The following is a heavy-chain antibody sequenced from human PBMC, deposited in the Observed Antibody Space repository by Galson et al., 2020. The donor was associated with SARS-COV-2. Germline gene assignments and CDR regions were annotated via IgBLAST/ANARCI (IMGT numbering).Heavy chain of an antibody. Sequence: SETLSLTCAVYGGSFSGYYWSWIRQPPGKGLEWIGEINHSGSTNYNPSLKSRVTISVDTSKNQFSLKLSSVTAADTAVYYCARGGYCSGGSCYSGRNDYWGQGTLVTVSS. CDR3: ARGGYCSGGSCYSGRNDY. CDR1: GGSFSGYY. V-gene: IGHV4-34*01. CDR2: INHSGST. D-gene: IGHD2-15*01. J-gene: IGHJ4*02.